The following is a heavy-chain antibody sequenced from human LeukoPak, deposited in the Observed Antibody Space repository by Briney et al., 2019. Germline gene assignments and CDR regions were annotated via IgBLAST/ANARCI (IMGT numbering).Heavy chain of an antibody. D-gene: IGHD3-10*01. V-gene: IGHV4-39*07. CDR3: ARGLLWFGELLSAFDI. J-gene: IGHJ3*02. CDR2: IDYSGST. Sequence: SETLSLTCTGSGCSISSSSYYWGWIRQPPGKGLEWIGSIDYSGSTYYNPSLKSRVTVSVDTSKYQFSLKLSSVTAADTAVYYCARGLLWFGELLSAFDIWGQGTMVTVSS. CDR1: GCSISSSSYY.